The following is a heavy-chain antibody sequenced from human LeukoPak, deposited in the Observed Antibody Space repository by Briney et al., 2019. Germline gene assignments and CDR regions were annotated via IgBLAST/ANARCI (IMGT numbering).Heavy chain of an antibody. CDR1: GGSFSDHY. D-gene: IGHD3-22*01. V-gene: IGHV4-34*01. CDR3: ATGDYYDSSGGDY. Sequence: SETLSLTCAVYGGSFSDHYWSWIRQPPVKGLEWIGEINHSGSTNYNPSLKSRVTISVDTSKNQFSLKLSSVTAADTAVYYCATGDYYDSSGGDYWGQGTLVTVSS. J-gene: IGHJ4*02. CDR2: INHSGST.